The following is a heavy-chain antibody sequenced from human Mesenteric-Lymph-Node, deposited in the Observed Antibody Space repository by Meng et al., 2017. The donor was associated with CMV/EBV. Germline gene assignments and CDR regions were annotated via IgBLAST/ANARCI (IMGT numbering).Heavy chain of an antibody. CDR2: IVVGSGNT. D-gene: IGHD2-2*01. V-gene: IGHV1-58*01. J-gene: IGHJ6*02. Sequence: SVKVSCKASGFTFTSSAVQWVRQARGQRLEWIGWIVVGSGNTNYAQKFQERVTITRDMSTSTAYMELSSLRSEDTAVYYCAADQPEYCSSTSCYILPVQDYYGMDVWGQGTTVTVSS. CDR3: AADQPEYCSSTSCYILPVQDYYGMDV. CDR1: GFTFTSSA.